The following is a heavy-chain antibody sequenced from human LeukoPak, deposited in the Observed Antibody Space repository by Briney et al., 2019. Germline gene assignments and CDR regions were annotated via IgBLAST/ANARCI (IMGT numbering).Heavy chain of an antibody. V-gene: IGHV3-48*03. CDR2: ISSSGSTI. D-gene: IGHD6-13*01. CDR1: GFAFSSYE. Sequence: PGGSLRLSCAASGFAFSSYEMNWVRQAPGKGLEWVSYISSSGSTIYYADSVKGRFTISRDNAKNSLYLQMNSLRAEDTALYYCARDGQQLVVGSEIDYWVQATIATVPS. CDR3: ARDGQQLVVGSEIDY. J-gene: IGHJ4*02.